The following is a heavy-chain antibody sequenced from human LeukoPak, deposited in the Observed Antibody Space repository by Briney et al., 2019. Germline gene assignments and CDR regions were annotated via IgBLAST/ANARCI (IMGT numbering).Heavy chain of an antibody. CDR2: ISWDGGST. D-gene: IGHD5-12*01. Sequence: PGGSLRLSCAASGFTFDDYTMHWVRQAPGKGLEWVSLISWDGGSTYYADSVKGRLTISRDNSKNSLYLQMNSLRTEDTALYYCAKASSGYDSGVSYWGQGTLVTVSS. J-gene: IGHJ4*02. V-gene: IGHV3-43*01. CDR3: AKASSGYDSGVSY. CDR1: GFTFDDYT.